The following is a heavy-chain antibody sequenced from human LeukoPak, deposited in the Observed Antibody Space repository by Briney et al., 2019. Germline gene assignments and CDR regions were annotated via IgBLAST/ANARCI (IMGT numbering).Heavy chain of an antibody. CDR3: ARVGYTSGWYRN. V-gene: IGHV3-30*14. D-gene: IGHD6-19*01. CDR1: GFTFSSYT. J-gene: IGHJ4*02. CDR2: ISYDGSNK. Sequence: GGSLRLSCAASGFTFSSYTMHWVRQAPGKGLEWVAVISYDGSNKYYADSVKGRFTISRGNSKNTLYLQMNSLRAEDTAVYYCARVGYTSGWYRNWGQGTLVTVSS.